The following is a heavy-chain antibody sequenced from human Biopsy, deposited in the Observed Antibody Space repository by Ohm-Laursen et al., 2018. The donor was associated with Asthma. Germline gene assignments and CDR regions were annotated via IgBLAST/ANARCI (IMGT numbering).Heavy chain of an antibody. D-gene: IGHD3-3*01. Sequence: GSLRLSCAASGFTFGDYCMSRVRQVRGQGLEWVANIKHDGSEKNHVDSLKGRFTISRDNAKNLLFLQMNSLRAEDTAVYYCARTFHFWSPYHAEHYQLWGQGTLVTVSS. CDR2: IKHDGSEK. V-gene: IGHV3-7*01. J-gene: IGHJ1*01. CDR1: GFTFGDYC. CDR3: ARTFHFWSPYHAEHYQL.